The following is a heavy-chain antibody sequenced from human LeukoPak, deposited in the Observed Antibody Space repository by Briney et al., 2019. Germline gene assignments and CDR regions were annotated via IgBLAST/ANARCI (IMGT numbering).Heavy chain of an antibody. CDR2: INHSGST. CDR3: ARGPGGGYDSYFDY. CDR1: GGSFSGYY. Sequence: ASETLSLTCAVYGGSFSGYYWSWIRQPPGKGLEWIGEINHSGSTNYNPSLKSRVTISVDTSKNQFSLKLSSVTAADTAVYYCARGPGGGYDSYFDYWGQGTLVTVSS. V-gene: IGHV4-34*01. J-gene: IGHJ4*02. D-gene: IGHD5-12*01.